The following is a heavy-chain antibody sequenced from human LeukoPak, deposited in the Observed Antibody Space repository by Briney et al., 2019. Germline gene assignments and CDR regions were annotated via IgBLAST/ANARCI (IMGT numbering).Heavy chain of an antibody. CDR1: GGSISSSSYY. Sequence: PSETLSLTCTVSGGSISSSSYYWGWIRQPPGKGLEWIGSIYYSGSTYYNPSLKSRVTISMDTSKNQFSLKLNSMTAADTAVYYCARGSPFGSGSPSDYWGQGTLVTVSS. D-gene: IGHD3-10*01. V-gene: IGHV4-39*07. CDR2: IYYSGST. CDR3: ARGSPFGSGSPSDY. J-gene: IGHJ4*02.